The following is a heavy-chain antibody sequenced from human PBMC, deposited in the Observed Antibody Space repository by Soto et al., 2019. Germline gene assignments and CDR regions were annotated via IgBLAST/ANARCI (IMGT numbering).Heavy chain of an antibody. CDR3: AKDWSTAAEPAPKGCYYYYGMDV. CDR1: GFTFSSYA. CDR2: IIGSGGST. J-gene: IGHJ6*02. D-gene: IGHD6-13*01. Sequence: EVQLLESGGGLVQPGGSLRLSCAASGFTFSSYAMNWVRQAPGKGLEWVSGIIGSGGSTYYADSVKGGFTITRDNSKNTQYLQINRLRHEDTPVYYCAKDWSTAAEPAPKGCYYYYGMDVWGQGTTVTVSS. V-gene: IGHV3-23*01.